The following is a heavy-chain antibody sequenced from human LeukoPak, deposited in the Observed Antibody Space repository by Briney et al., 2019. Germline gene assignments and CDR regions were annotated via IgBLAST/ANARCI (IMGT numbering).Heavy chain of an antibody. D-gene: IGHD2-15*01. Sequence: ASVKVSCKASGYTFTSYGISWVRQAPGQGLEWMGWISAYNGNTNYAQKHQGRVTMTTDTSTSTAYMELRSLRPDDTAVYYCARDTDIVVVVAAAHFDYWGQGTLVTVSS. CDR1: GYTFTSYG. J-gene: IGHJ4*02. CDR2: ISAYNGNT. CDR3: ARDTDIVVVVAAAHFDY. V-gene: IGHV1-18*01.